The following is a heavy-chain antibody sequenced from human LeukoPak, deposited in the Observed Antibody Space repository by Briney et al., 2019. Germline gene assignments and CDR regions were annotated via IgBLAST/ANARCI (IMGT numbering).Heavy chain of an antibody. J-gene: IGHJ6*02. D-gene: IGHD3-10*01. Sequence: ASVKVSCKASGYTFTSYGIIWVRHAPGQGLEWRGWISAYNGNTNYAQKLQGRVTMTTDTSTSTAYMELRSLRSDDTAVYYCARKNYYGSGSYTYYYYGMDVWGQGTTVTVSS. CDR1: GYTFTSYG. V-gene: IGHV1-18*01. CDR2: ISAYNGNT. CDR3: ARKNYYGSGSYTYYYYGMDV.